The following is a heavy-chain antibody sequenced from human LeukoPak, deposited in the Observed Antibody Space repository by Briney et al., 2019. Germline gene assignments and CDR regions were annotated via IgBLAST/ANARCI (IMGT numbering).Heavy chain of an antibody. CDR2: INPNSGGT. CDR3: ARDRFWSGYPHYYYYYYMDV. CDR1: GYTFTGYY. D-gene: IGHD3-3*01. V-gene: IGHV1-2*04. J-gene: IGHJ6*03. Sequence: EASVKVSCKASGYTFTGYYMHWVRQALGQGLEWMGWINPNSGGTNYAQKFQGWVTMTRDTSISTAYMELSRLRSDDTAVYYCARDRFWSGYPHYYYYYYMDVWGKGTTVTVSS.